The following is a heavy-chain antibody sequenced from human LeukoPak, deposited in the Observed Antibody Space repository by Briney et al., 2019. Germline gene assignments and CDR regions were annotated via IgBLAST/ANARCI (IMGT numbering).Heavy chain of an antibody. J-gene: IGHJ4*02. CDR3: AKRVVYYFDY. V-gene: IGHV3-23*01. CDR1: GFTFSSYA. D-gene: IGHD2-8*02. Sequence: PGWSLRLSCAASGFTFSSYAMSWVRQAPGKGLACVSGISGSGGSTYYADSVKGRFTISRDNSKKTLYLQMNSLRAEDTAVYYCAKRVVYYFDYWGQGTLVTVSS. CDR2: ISGSGGST.